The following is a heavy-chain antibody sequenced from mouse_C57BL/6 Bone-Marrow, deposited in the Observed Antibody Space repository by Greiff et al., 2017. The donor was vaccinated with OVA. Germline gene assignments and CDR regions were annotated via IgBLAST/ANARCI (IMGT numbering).Heavy chain of an antibody. J-gene: IGHJ2*01. CDR3: ARPGVLRDYFDY. CDR2: ISSGSSTI. CDR1: GFTFSDYG. Sequence: EVMLVESGGGLVKPGGSLKLSCAASGFTFSDYGMHWVRQAPEKGLEWVAYISSGSSTIYYADTVKGRFTISRDNAKNTLFLQMTSLRSEDTAMYYCARPGVLRDYFDYWGQGTTLTVSS. V-gene: IGHV5-17*01. D-gene: IGHD1-1*01.